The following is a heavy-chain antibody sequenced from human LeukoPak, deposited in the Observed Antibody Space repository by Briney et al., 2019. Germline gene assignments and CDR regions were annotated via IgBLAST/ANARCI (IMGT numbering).Heavy chain of an antibody. CDR3: AREDHETYYYDSSGYWWYY. D-gene: IGHD3-22*01. J-gene: IGHJ4*02. CDR2: IIPIFGTA. CDR1: GGTFSSYA. Sequence: SVKVSCKASGGTFSSYAISWVRQAPGQGLEWMGRIIPIFGTANYAQKFQGRVTITTDEPTSTAYMELSSLRSEDTAVYYCAREDHETYYYDSSGYWWYYWGQGTLVTVS. V-gene: IGHV1-69*05.